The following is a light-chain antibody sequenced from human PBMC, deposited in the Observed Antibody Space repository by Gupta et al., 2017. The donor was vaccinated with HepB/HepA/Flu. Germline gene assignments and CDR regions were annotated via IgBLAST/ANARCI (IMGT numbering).Light chain of an antibody. V-gene: IGLV1-51*02. CDR1: SSNIGNNY. Sequence: SVLPPPPSFSAPPAQNVTISSSGSSSNIGNNYVSWYQQLPGTAPKLPIYENNKRPSGIPDRFSGSKSGTSATLGITGLQTGDEADYYCGTWDSSLSGYVFGTGTKVTVL. CDR3: GTWDSSLSGYV. J-gene: IGLJ1*01. CDR2: ENN.